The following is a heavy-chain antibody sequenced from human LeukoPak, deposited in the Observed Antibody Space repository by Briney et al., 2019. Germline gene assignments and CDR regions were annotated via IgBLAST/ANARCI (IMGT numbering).Heavy chain of an antibody. CDR1: GFTFSSYS. Sequence: GGSLRLSCAASGFTFSSYSMNWVRQAPGKGLEWVSGISASGGTTFYADSVKGRFTISRDNSKNTLYLQMNGLRAEDTAVYYCAKQSNNFWDDYTVPPGYGMDVWGQGTTVIVSA. CDR3: AKQSNNFWDDYTVPPGYGMDV. J-gene: IGHJ6*01. V-gene: IGHV3-23*01. CDR2: ISASGGTT. D-gene: IGHD3-16*01.